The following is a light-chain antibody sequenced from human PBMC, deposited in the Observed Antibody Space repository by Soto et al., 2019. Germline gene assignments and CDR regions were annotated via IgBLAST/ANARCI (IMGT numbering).Light chain of an antibody. Sequence: QSALTQPPSVSGSPGQSVTISCTGTSSDVGHYNRVSWYQQPPGTAPKLMIYEVTNRPSGVPDRFSGSKSGNTASLIISGPQAEDEAEYYCSSYTTSNTYVFGPGTKLTVL. J-gene: IGLJ1*01. CDR3: SSYTTSNTYV. CDR2: EVT. CDR1: SSDVGHYNR. V-gene: IGLV2-18*02.